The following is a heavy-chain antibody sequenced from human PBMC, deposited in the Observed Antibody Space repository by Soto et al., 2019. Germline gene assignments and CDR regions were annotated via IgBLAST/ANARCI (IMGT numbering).Heavy chain of an antibody. CDR2: IFPGDSDT. J-gene: IGHJ4*02. CDR1: GYSFTNYW. D-gene: IGHD6-13*01. CDR3: ARPITDPERRWYLGY. V-gene: IGHV5-51*01. Sequence: GESLKISCKGSGYSFTNYWIGWVRQMPGKGLEWMGIIFPGDSDTRYSPSFQGQVTFSADKSISTAYLQWSSLKASDTAIYYCARPITDPERRWYLGYWGQGTPVTVSS.